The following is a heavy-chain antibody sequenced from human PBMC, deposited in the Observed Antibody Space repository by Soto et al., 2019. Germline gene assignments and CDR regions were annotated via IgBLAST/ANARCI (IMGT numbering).Heavy chain of an antibody. CDR3: ASHDYVWGSYRSRPFDY. V-gene: IGHV3-7*03. CDR1: GFTFSSYW. Sequence: PGGSLRLSCAASGFTFSSYWMSWVRQAPGKGLEWVANIKQDGSEKYYVDSVKGRFTISRDNAKNSLYLQMNSLRAEDTAVYYCASHDYVWGSYRSRPFDYWGQETLVTVSS. CDR2: IKQDGSEK. D-gene: IGHD3-16*02. J-gene: IGHJ4*02.